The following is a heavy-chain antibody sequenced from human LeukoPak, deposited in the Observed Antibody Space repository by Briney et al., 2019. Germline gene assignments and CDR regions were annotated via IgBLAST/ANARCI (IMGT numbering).Heavy chain of an antibody. D-gene: IGHD3-22*01. CDR3: ARVGSSGYYDLFRYYYYYGMDV. Sequence: ASVTVSCKASGYTFTSYDINWVRQAPGQGLEWMGWMNPNSGNTGYAQKFQGRVTMTRNTSISTAYMELSSLRSEDTAVYYCARVGSSGYYDLFRYYYYYGMDVWGQGTTVTVSS. V-gene: IGHV1-8*01. CDR1: GYTFTSYD. J-gene: IGHJ6*02. CDR2: MNPNSGNT.